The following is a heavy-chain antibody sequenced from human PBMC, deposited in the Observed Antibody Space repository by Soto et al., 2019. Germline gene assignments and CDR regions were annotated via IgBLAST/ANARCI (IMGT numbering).Heavy chain of an antibody. CDR3: AKETMVRGPYQRSSFDY. V-gene: IGHV3-23*01. CDR2: ISGSGGST. CDR1: GVTFSSYA. Sequence: GGSLRLSCAASGVTFSSYAMSWVRQAPGKGLEWVSAISGSGGSTYYADSVKGRFTISRDNSKNTLYLQMNSLRAEDTAVYYCAKETMVRGPYQRSSFDYWGQGTLVTVSS. D-gene: IGHD3-10*01. J-gene: IGHJ4*02.